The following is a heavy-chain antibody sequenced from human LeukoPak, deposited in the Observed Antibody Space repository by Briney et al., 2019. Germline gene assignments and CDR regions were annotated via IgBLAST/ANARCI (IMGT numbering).Heavy chain of an antibody. V-gene: IGHV3-74*01. J-gene: IGHJ4*02. CDR1: GFTFSSYW. CDR2: INNDGSGT. D-gene: IGHD6-19*01. CDR3: AREVYSSGWSSFDY. Sequence: GGSLRLSCAASGFTFSSYWMYWVRQAPGKGLVWVSHINNDGSGTNYADSVKGRLTISRDNAKNTLYLQMNSLRAEETAVYYCAREVYSSGWSSFDYWGQGTLVTVSS.